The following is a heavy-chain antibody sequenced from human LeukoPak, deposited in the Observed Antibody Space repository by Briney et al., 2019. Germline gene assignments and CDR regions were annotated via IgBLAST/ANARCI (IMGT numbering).Heavy chain of an antibody. CDR1: GGSLSGHY. D-gene: IGHD6-6*01. V-gene: IGHV4-34*01. Sequence: KASETLSLTCGVYGGSLSGHYWSWIRQPPGKRLEWIGEIKHSGSTNYNPSLKSRVTISVDTSKNQFSLKLNSVTAADTAVYYCAREYNTSSTSFDYWGQGTLVAVSS. J-gene: IGHJ4*02. CDR2: IKHSGST. CDR3: AREYNTSSTSFDY.